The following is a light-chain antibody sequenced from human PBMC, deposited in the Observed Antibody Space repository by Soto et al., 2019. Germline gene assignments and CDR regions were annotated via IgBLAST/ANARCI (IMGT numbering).Light chain of an antibody. Sequence: DIQMTQSPSTLSASVGDRVTITCRASQSISSWLAWYQQKPRKAPKLLIYKASSLESGVPSRFSGSGSGTEFTLTISSLQPDDFATYYCQQYNSLTWTFGQGTKVDIK. J-gene: IGKJ1*01. CDR2: KAS. V-gene: IGKV1-5*03. CDR3: QQYNSLTWT. CDR1: QSISSW.